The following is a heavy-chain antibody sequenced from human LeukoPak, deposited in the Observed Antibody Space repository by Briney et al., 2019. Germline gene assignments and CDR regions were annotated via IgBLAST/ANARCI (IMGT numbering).Heavy chain of an antibody. CDR2: TYYRSKWYN. CDR3: ARDPAAVAGKGGFDY. J-gene: IGHJ4*02. D-gene: IGHD6-19*01. Sequence: SQTLSLTCAISGDSVSSNSAAWNWIRQPPSRGLEWLGRTYYRSKWYNDYAVAVKSRIIINPDTSKNQFSLQLNSVTPEDTAVYYCARDPAAVAGKGGFDYWGQGTLVTVSS. V-gene: IGHV6-1*01. CDR1: GDSVSSNSAA.